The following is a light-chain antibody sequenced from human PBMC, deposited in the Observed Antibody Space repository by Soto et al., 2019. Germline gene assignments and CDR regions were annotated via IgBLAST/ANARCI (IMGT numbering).Light chain of an antibody. CDR1: SSDIGAYNY. Sequence: QSALTQPASVSGSPGQSITISCTGTSSDIGAYNYVSWYQQHPGKAPKLMIYDVSHRPSGVPVRFSGSKSGNTASLTISWLQAEDETEYYCSSYTGSTTPWVFGGGTKLTVL. CDR3: SSYTGSTTPWV. CDR2: DVS. J-gene: IGLJ3*02. V-gene: IGLV2-14*03.